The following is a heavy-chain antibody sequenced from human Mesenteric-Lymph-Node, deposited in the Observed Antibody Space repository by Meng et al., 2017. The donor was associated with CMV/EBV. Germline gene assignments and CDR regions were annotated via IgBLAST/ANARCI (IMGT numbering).Heavy chain of an antibody. CDR2: ISYDGTNT. J-gene: IGHJ6*02. Sequence: SCAASGFSVGNYALHWVRQAPGKGLEWVAVISYDGTNTYYADSVKGRFTFFRENSDSTLHLQMNSLRAEDTAVYYCARGRDTAMVRYQYYYGLDVWGQGTTVTVSS. CDR1: GFSVGNYA. CDR3: ARGRDTAMVRYQYYYGLDV. D-gene: IGHD5-18*01. V-gene: IGHV3-30-3*01.